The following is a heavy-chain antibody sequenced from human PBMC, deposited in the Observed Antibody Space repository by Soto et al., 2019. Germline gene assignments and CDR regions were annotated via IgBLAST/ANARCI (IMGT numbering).Heavy chain of an antibody. CDR2: IYYSGST. D-gene: IGHD3-3*01. CDR3: ARMGWSGSYFSFDY. V-gene: IGHV4-31*01. CDR1: GGSISSGGYY. J-gene: IGHJ4*02. Sequence: QVQLQESGPGLVKPSQTLSLTCTVSGGSISSGGYYWSWIRQHPGKGLEWIGYIYYSGSTYYNPSLKSLVAISVDTSKNQFSLKLSSVTAADTAVSYCARMGWSGSYFSFDYWGQGTLVTVSS.